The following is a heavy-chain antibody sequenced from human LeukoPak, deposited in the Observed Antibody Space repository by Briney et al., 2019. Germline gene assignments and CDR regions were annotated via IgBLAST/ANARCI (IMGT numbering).Heavy chain of an antibody. Sequence: GSLRLSCEASGFAFSSYEMNWVRQAPGKGLEWVSYISPSGGTTYYADSVKGRFTNSRDDAKNSLYLQMNSLRVEDTALYYCASHDRRGYWVDYWGQGTLVTVSS. CDR2: ISPSGGTT. CDR1: GFAFSSYE. CDR3: ASHDRRGYWVDY. V-gene: IGHV3-48*03. J-gene: IGHJ4*02. D-gene: IGHD3-22*01.